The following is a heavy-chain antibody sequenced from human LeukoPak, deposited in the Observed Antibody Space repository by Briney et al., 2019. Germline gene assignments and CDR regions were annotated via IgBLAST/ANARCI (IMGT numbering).Heavy chain of an antibody. V-gene: IGHV1-8*03. Sequence: ASVKVSCXASGYTFTSYDINWVRRATGQGLEWMGWMNPNSGNTGYAQKFQGRVTITRNTSISTAYMELSSLRSEDTAVYYCARHGRGSSSSSNFDYWGQGTLVTVSS. CDR3: ARHGRGSSSSSNFDY. CDR1: GYTFTSYD. D-gene: IGHD6-6*01. CDR2: MNPNSGNT. J-gene: IGHJ4*02.